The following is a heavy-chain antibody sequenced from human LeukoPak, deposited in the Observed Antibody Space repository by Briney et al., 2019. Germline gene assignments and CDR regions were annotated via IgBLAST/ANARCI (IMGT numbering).Heavy chain of an antibody. CDR3: AKNHGGDGDYDYYYYYMDV. V-gene: IGHV1-2*02. CDR1: GYTFIAYY. CDR2: INPNSGDT. Sequence: GASVKVSCKASGYTFIAYYIHWVRQAPGQGLEWMGSINPNSGDTTYAQKFQGRVTMTRDTSISTAYMELNRLRSDDTAVYYCAKNHGGDGDYDYYYYYMDVWGKGTTVSVSS. J-gene: IGHJ6*03. D-gene: IGHD4-17*01.